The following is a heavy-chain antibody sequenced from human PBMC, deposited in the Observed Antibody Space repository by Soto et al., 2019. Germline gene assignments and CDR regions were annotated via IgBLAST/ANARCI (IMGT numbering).Heavy chain of an antibody. CDR2: IDWDDDK. V-gene: IGHV2-70*11. Sequence: SGPTLVNPTQTLTLACPFSGFSLSTSGMCVSWIRQPPGKALEWLARIDWDDDKYYSTSLKTRLTISKDTSKNQVVLTMTNMDPVDTATYYCARIPVGARWAFDIWGQGTMVTVSS. D-gene: IGHD1-26*01. CDR1: GFSLSTSGMC. CDR3: ARIPVGARWAFDI. J-gene: IGHJ3*02.